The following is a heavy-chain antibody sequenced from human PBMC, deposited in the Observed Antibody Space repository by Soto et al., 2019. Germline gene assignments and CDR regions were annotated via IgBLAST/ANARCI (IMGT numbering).Heavy chain of an antibody. CDR2: IYWNDGK. J-gene: IGHJ5*02. CDR3: AHTEKIPAARVGSWFDP. CDR1: GFSLSTSGVG. V-gene: IGHV2-5*01. Sequence: QITLKESGPTLVKPTQTLTLTCTFSGFSLSTSGVGVGWIRQPPGKALEWLALIYWNDGKHYSPSLKSRLTITKDTSKNQVVLTMTNMDPVDTATYYCAHTEKIPAARVGSWFDPWGQGTLVTVSS. D-gene: IGHD2-2*01.